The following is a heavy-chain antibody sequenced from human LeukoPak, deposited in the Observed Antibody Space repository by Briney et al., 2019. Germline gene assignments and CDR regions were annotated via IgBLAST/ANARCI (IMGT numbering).Heavy chain of an antibody. CDR3: ARLENYDFWSGYYMDV. D-gene: IGHD3-3*01. CDR2: IYTSGST. J-gene: IGHJ6*03. V-gene: IGHV4-4*09. Sequence: PSETLSLTCTVSGGSISSYYWSWIRQPPGKGREWIGYIYTSGSTNYNPSLKSRVTISVDTSKNQFSLKLSSVTAADTAVYYCARLENYDFWSGYYMDVWGKGTTVTVSS. CDR1: GGSISSYY.